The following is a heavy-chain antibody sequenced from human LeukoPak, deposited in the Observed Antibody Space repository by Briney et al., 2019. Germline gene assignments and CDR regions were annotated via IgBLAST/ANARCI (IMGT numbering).Heavy chain of an antibody. CDR1: GGSISAYY. CDR2: VYYSGST. V-gene: IGHV4-59*08. J-gene: IGHJ4*02. D-gene: IGHD3/OR15-3a*01. CDR3: ARRRDLFDY. Sequence: SETLSLTCTVSGGSISAYYWNWIRQPPGKGLEWIGYVYYSGSTTSNPSLKSRVTISVNTSKNQLSLKLRSVTAADTAVYYCARRRDLFDYWGQGTLVTVSS.